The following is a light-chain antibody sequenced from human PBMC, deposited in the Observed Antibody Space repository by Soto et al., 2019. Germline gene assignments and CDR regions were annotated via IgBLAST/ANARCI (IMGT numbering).Light chain of an antibody. CDR1: QTLSSW. Sequence: DIQMTQSPSTLSGSVGDRVTITCRASQTLSSWLAWYQQKPGKAPKLLIYKASTLKSGVQSRFSGSGSGTEVTLTFSSLQPDDFATYYCQHYNSYSEAFGQGTKVELK. J-gene: IGKJ1*01. V-gene: IGKV1-5*03. CDR2: KAS. CDR3: QHYNSYSEA.